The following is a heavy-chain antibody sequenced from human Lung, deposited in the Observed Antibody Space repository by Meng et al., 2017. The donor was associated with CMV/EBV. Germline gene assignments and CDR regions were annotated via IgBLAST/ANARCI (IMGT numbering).Heavy chain of an antibody. CDR1: GVSISSNIR. CDR2: IDDSGST. D-gene: IGHD1-26*01. Sequence: EQLEESGPGLVRPPGTLSLTCGVSGVSISSNIRWTWVRQPPGKGLEWIGDIDDSGSTNYNPSLNSRISISLDKSKNHFSLKVNSVTAADTAVYYCARGKQDAWELLAYWGQGALVTVSS. V-gene: IGHV4-4*03. CDR3: ARGKQDAWELLAY. J-gene: IGHJ4*02.